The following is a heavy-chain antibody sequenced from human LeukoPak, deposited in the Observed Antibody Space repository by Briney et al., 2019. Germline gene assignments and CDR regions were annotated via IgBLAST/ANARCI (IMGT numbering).Heavy chain of an antibody. CDR3: ARENDILTGYGNWFDP. D-gene: IGHD3-9*01. V-gene: IGHV3-7*01. Sequence: GESLRLSCAASGFTFSSYWMSWVRQAPGKGLEWVANIKQDGSEKYYVDSVKGRFTISRDNAKNSLYLQMNSLRAEDTAVYYCARENDILTGYGNWFDPWGQGTLVTVSS. J-gene: IGHJ5*02. CDR1: GFTFSSYW. CDR2: IKQDGSEK.